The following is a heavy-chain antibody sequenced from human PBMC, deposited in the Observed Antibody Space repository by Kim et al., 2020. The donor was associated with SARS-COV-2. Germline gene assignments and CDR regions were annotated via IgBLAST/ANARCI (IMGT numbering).Heavy chain of an antibody. CDR2: INPNSGGT. D-gene: IGHD3-10*01. CDR1: GYTFTGYY. V-gene: IGHV1-2*04. J-gene: IGHJ3*02. Sequence: ASVKVSCKASGYTFTGYYMHWVRQAPGQGLEWMGWINPNSGGTNYAQKFQGWVTMTRDTSISTAYMELSRLRSDDTAVYYCARDEGITMVRGVRFNAFDIWGQGTMVTVSS. CDR3: ARDEGITMVRGVRFNAFDI.